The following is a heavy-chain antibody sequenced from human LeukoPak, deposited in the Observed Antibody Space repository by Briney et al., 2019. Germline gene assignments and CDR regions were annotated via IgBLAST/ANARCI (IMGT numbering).Heavy chain of an antibody. CDR1: GFTLSTYE. Sequence: QPGGSLRLSCAASGFTLSTYEMNWVRQAPGKGLEWVAYIGRYGVTTYYADSVKGRFTISGDNAKNSLNLQMNSLRAEDTAVYYCATLSDRNFYYSHGLDVWGQGTTVTVS. CDR2: IGRYGVTT. CDR3: ATLSDRNFYYSHGLDV. J-gene: IGHJ6*02. V-gene: IGHV3-48*03. D-gene: IGHD1-14*01.